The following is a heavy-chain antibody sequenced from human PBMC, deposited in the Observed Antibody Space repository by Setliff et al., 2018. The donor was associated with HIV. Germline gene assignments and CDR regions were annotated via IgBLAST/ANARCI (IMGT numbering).Heavy chain of an antibody. CDR3: ARDVMVYFGNYFDY. CDR2: IYNGGAS. J-gene: IGHJ4*02. V-gene: IGHV4-39*06. Sequence: SETLSLTCVVSGDSIISGSYYWGWIRQPPGKGLEWLGTIYNGGASHYNPSLKSRVIIFLDPSKNQFTLELRSVTAADTAIYYCARDVMVYFGNYFDYWGQGALVTVSS. CDR1: GDSIISGSYY. D-gene: IGHD2-8*01.